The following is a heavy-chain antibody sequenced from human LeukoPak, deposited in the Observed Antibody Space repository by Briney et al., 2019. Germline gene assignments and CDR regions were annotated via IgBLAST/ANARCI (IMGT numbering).Heavy chain of an antibody. CDR3: AREYVQKAFDI. J-gene: IGHJ3*02. CDR1: GGSISSYY. CDR2: IYYSGST. Sequence: SETRSLTCSVSGGSISSYYWSWIRQPPGKGLEWIGYIYYSGSTNYNPSLKSRVTISVDTSKNQFSLKLSSVTAADTAVYYCAREYVQKAFDIWGQGTMVTVSS. V-gene: IGHV4-59*01. D-gene: IGHD1-1*01.